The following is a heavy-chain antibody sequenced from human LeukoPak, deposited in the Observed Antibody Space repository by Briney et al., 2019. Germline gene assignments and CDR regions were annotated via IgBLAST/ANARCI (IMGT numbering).Heavy chain of an antibody. CDR2: ISSSSSYI. J-gene: IGHJ4*02. Sequence: GGSLRLSCAASGFTFSSYSMNWVRQAPGKGLEWISSISSSSSYIYYADSVKGRFTISRDNAKNSLYLQMNSLRAEDTAVYYCASLVDIAATTPFDYWGQGTLVTVSS. CDR1: GFTFSSYS. CDR3: ASLVDIAATTPFDY. D-gene: IGHD5-12*01. V-gene: IGHV3-21*01.